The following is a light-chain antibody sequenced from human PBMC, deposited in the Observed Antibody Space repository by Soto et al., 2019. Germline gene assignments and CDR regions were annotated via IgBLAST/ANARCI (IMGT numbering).Light chain of an antibody. Sequence: EIVLTQSPGTLSLSPGERATLSCRASQTVSGDYVAWYQQKPGQAPRLLISGASRRATGIPHRFSGSGSGTDFTLTISSLEPEDFAMYYCQQYGGSPLVTFGGGTKVEIK. V-gene: IGKV3-20*01. CDR1: QTVSGDY. J-gene: IGKJ4*01. CDR2: GAS. CDR3: QQYGGSPLVT.